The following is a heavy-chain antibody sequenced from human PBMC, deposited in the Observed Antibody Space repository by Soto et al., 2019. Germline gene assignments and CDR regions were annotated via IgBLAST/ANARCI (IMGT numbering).Heavy chain of an antibody. Sequence: QVQLVESGGGVVQPGRSLRLSCAASGFTFSSYGMHWVRQAPGKGLEWVAVIWYDGSNKYYADSVKARFTISRDNSKNTLYLQMNSLGAEDTAVYYCARALEYIFGYWGQGTLVAVSS. CDR3: ARALEYIFGY. J-gene: IGHJ4*02. D-gene: IGHD5-18*01. CDR2: IWYDGSNK. V-gene: IGHV3-33*01. CDR1: GFTFSSYG.